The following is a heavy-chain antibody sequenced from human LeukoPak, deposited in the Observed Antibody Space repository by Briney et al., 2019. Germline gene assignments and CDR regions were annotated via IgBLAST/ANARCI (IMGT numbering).Heavy chain of an antibody. CDR1: GFIFGDYS. V-gene: IGHV3-30*18. CDR2: ISYDGSNK. CDR3: AKVSRYFDWLLFSYMDV. D-gene: IGHD3-9*01. Sequence: GGSLRLSCVASGFIFGDYSMNWVRQAPGKGLEWVAVISYDGSNKYYADSVKGRFTISRDNSKNTLYLQMNSLRAEDTAAYYCAKVSRYFDWLLFSYMDVWGQGTTVTVSS. J-gene: IGHJ6*02.